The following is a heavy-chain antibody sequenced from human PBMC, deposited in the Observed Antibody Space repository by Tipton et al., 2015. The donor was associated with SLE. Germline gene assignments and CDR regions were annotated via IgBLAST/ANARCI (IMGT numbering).Heavy chain of an antibody. Sequence: TLSLTCTVSGGSLSGDTYYWSWIRQPAGEGLEWIGRIFTSGNTNYNPSLKSRVTISVDTSKNQFSLRLISVTAADTAVYYCARGCSSSTCEPFYFFGMDVWGQGTTVTVSS. CDR3: ARGCSSSTCEPFYFFGMDV. CDR2: IFTSGNT. V-gene: IGHV4-61*02. CDR1: GGSLSGDTYY. J-gene: IGHJ6*02. D-gene: IGHD2-2*01.